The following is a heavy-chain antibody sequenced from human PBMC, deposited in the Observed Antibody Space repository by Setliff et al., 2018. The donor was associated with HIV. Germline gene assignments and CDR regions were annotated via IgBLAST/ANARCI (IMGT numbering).Heavy chain of an antibody. D-gene: IGHD4-17*01. Sequence: SVKVSCKASGGTFKNDVISWVRQAPGQGLEWMGGITPVFGTANYAQKFQGRVTIIADESTSTAYMEISNLRSEDTAVYYCARGSLLQRTVSNLFETVDYWDYYLDVWGKGTTVTVSS. J-gene: IGHJ6*03. V-gene: IGHV1-69*13. CDR2: ITPVFGTA. CDR3: ARGSLLQRTVSNLFETVDYWDYYLDV. CDR1: GGTFKNDV.